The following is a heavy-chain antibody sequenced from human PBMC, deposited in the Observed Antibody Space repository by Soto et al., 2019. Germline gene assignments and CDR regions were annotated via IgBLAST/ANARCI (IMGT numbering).Heavy chain of an antibody. CDR3: ARLSRDYSSVYDSFDI. J-gene: IGHJ3*02. D-gene: IGHD3-22*01. CDR2: IYPGDSDT. Sequence: GESLKISCKGSGYSFTSYWIGWVRQLPGKGLEWMGIIYPGDSDTRYSPSFQGPVTISAAESISTAYLQWSSLKASDTAMYFCARLSRDYSSVYDSFDIWGQGTLVTVSS. CDR1: GYSFTSYW. V-gene: IGHV5-51*01.